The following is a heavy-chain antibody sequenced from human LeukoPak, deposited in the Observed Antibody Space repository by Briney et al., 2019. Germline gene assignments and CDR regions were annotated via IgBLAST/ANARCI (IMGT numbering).Heavy chain of an antibody. D-gene: IGHD2-15*01. J-gene: IGHJ6*02. Sequence: SETLSLTCTVSGGSISRSSYYWGWIRQTPGKGLEWMGSFFYSGNTYYNPSLNSRVTISVETSKNQFSLRLSSVTAADTAVYYCARVKTVVVVAATHPHGYYYYGMDVWGQGTTVTVSS. CDR3: ARVKTVVVVAATHPHGYYYYGMDV. CDR2: FFYSGNT. CDR1: GGSISRSSYY. V-gene: IGHV4-39*07.